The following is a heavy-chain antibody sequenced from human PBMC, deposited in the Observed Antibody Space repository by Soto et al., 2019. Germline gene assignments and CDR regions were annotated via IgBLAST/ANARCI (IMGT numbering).Heavy chain of an antibody. Sequence: SETLSLTCGVYGGSLSNYYWSWIRQSPGKGLEWIGEISHSGVTNHNPSLKSRVTISVDTSKSQFSLEARSLTAADTAVYYCARGPIGMPTLSYYYYGMDVWGQGTTVTVSS. CDR3: ARGPIGMPTLSYYYYGMDV. V-gene: IGHV4-34*01. D-gene: IGHD4-4*01. J-gene: IGHJ6*01. CDR2: ISHSGVT. CDR1: GGSLSNYY.